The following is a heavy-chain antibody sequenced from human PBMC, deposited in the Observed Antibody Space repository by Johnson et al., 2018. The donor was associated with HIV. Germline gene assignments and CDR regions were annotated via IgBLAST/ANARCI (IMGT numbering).Heavy chain of an antibody. V-gene: IGHV3-23*04. J-gene: IGHJ3*02. D-gene: IGHD3-22*01. CDR1: GFTFRSYA. Sequence: MLLVESGGGLVQPGGSLRLSCAASGFTFRSYAMSWVRQAPGKGLEWVSAISFTDMTYYADSVKGRVSISRDNSMNTLYLQMNSLRPEDTAVYYCARSSGYYGTDAFDIWGQGTMVTVSS. CDR2: ISFTDMT. CDR3: ARSSGYYGTDAFDI.